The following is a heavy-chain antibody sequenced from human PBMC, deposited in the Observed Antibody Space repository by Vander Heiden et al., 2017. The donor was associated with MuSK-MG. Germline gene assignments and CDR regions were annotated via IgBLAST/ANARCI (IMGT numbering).Heavy chain of an antibody. CDR1: GFTFSSYS. Sequence: EVQLVESGGGLVKPGGSLRLSCAASGFTFSSYSMNGVRQAPGKGLEWVSSISSSSSYKYYADSVKGRFTISRDNAKNSLYLQMNSLRAEDTAVYYCATAKTAYYFDYWGQGTLVTSPQ. J-gene: IGHJ4*02. CDR2: ISSSSSYK. CDR3: ATAKTAYYFDY. V-gene: IGHV3-21*01.